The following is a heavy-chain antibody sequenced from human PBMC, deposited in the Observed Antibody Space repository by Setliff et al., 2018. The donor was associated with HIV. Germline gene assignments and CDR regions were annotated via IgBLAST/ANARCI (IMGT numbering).Heavy chain of an antibody. CDR2: IKSKTDGGTA. D-gene: IGHD2-15*01. Sequence: PGGSLRLSCAASGFTFSNAWMSWVRQAPGKGLEWVGRIKSKTDGGTADYAAPVKGRFTISRDDSKSTVYLQMNSLETEDTAVYYCTTKGRDVYTLEAPGWGQGTLVTVSS. V-gene: IGHV3-15*01. J-gene: IGHJ4*02. CDR3: TTKGRDVYTLEAPG. CDR1: GFTFSNAW.